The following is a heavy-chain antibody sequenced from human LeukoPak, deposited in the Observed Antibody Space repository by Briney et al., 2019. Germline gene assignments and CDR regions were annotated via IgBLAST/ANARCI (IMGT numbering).Heavy chain of an antibody. CDR1: GGSFSGYY. Sequence: SETLSLTCAVYGGSFSGYYWSWIRQPPGKGLEWIGEINHSGSTNYNPSLKSRVTISVDTSKNQFSLKLSPVTAADTAVYYCARGYCSSTSCYVFWSDPWGQGTLVTVSS. D-gene: IGHD2-2*01. V-gene: IGHV4-34*01. J-gene: IGHJ5*02. CDR3: ARGYCSSTSCYVFWSDP. CDR2: INHSGST.